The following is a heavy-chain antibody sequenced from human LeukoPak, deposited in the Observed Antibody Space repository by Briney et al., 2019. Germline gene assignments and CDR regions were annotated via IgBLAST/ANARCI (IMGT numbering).Heavy chain of an antibody. J-gene: IGHJ4*02. CDR3: EIYTGYDSF. V-gene: IGHV1-8*01. D-gene: IGHD5-12*01. CDR2: MSPDSGYT. Sequence: ASVKVSCKASGYTFTSYDINWVRQATGQGLEWMGWMSPDSGYTGYAQTFQGRVTLTRNTSVSTAFIELSGLRSEDTAVYYCEIYTGYDSFWGQGTLVTVSS. CDR1: GYTFTSYD.